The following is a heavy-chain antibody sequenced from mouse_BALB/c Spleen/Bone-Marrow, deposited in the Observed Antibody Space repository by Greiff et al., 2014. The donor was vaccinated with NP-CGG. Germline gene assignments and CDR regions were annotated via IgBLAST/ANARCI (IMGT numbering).Heavy chain of an antibody. CDR1: GYTFTSSW. CDR2: IYPSDSYT. V-gene: IGHV1-69*02. CDR3: TRQYGNYYAMDY. Sequence: VQLQQSGAELVRPGASVKVSCKASGYTFTSSWINWVKQRPGQGLEWIGNIYPSDSYTNYNQNFKDKATLTVDKSSSTAYMQLSSPTSEDSAVYYGTRQYGNYYAMDYWGQGTSVTVSS. J-gene: IGHJ4*01. D-gene: IGHD2-10*02.